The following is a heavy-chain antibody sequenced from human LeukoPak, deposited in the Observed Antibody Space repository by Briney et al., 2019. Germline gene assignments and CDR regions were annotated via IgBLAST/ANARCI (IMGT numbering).Heavy chain of an antibody. CDR2: ISASGGTT. D-gene: IGHD2-2*02. V-gene: IGHV3-23*01. J-gene: IGHJ3*02. CDR1: GFTFSSYS. CDR3: AKCSLTCYRGSFDI. Sequence: EGSLRLSCAASGFTFSSYSMTWVRQIPGKGLESVSVISASGGTTDYADSLRGRFTISRDNSKTTLYLQMNSLRVEDTAIYYCAKCSLTCYRGSFDIWGQGTTVTVSS.